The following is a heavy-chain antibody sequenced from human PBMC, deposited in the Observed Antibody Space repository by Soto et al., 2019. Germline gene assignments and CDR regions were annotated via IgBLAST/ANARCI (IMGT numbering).Heavy chain of an antibody. CDR2: IWYDGSNK. V-gene: IGHV3-33*01. D-gene: IGHD3-22*01. Sequence: GGSLRLSXAASGFTFSSYGMHWVRQAPGKGLEWVAVIWYDGSNKYYADSVKGRFTISRDNSKNTLYLQMNSLRAEDTAVYYWASIGYDRRSAFDIWGQGTMVTVSS. CDR3: ASIGYDRRSAFDI. CDR1: GFTFSSYG. J-gene: IGHJ3*02.